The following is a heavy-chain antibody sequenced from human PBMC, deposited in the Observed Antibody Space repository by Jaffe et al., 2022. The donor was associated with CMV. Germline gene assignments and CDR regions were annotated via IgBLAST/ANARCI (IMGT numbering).Heavy chain of an antibody. D-gene: IGHD6-19*01. V-gene: IGHV5-51*01. J-gene: IGHJ4*02. CDR3: ARAQQFSGGLSDFDY. CDR2: IHPRDSDT. Sequence: EVQLVQSGAEVKKPEESLKISCKASGYTFTNYWIAWVRQMPGKGLEWMGIIHPRDSDTKYSPSFRGQVTISADKSISTAYLQWGRLKASDTARYFCARAQQFSGGLSDFDYWGQGTLVTVSS. CDR1: GYTFTNYW.